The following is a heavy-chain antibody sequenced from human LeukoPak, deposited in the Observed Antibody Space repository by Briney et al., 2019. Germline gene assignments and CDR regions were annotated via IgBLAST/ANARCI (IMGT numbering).Heavy chain of an antibody. CDR3: ARDKGYCSSTSCSYDY. J-gene: IGHJ4*02. CDR1: GFTFSSYW. CDR2: IKQDGSEK. D-gene: IGHD2-2*01. V-gene: IGHV3-7*01. Sequence: GGSLRLSCAASGFTFSSYWMSWVRLAPGKGLECVANIKQDGSEKYYVDSVKGRFTISRDNAKNSLYLQMNSLRAEDTAVYYCARDKGYCSSTSCSYDYWGQGTLVTVSS.